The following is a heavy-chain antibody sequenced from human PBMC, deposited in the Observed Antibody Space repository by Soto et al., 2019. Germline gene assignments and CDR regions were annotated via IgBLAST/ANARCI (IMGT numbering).Heavy chain of an antibody. CDR3: ARDLKAQEDDILTGYYRTKVRYYGMDV. CDR2: ISSSSSYI. CDR1: GFTFSGSA. Sequence: GGSLRLSCAASGFTFSGSAVHWVRQASGKGLEWVSSISSSSSYIYYADSVKGRFTISRDNAKNSLYLQMNSLRAEDTAVYYCARDLKAQEDDILTGYYRTKVRYYGMDVWGQGTTVTVSS. D-gene: IGHD3-9*01. V-gene: IGHV3-21*01. J-gene: IGHJ6*02.